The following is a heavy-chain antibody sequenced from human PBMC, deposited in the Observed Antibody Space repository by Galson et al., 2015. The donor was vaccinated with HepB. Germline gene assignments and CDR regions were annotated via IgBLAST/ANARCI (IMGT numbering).Heavy chain of an antibody. J-gene: IGHJ4*02. D-gene: IGHD6-6*01. CDR1: GFTFSSYG. V-gene: IGHV3-30*03. Sequence: SLRLSCAASGFTFSSYGMHWVRQAPGKGLGWVAVISYDGSNKYYADSVKGRFTISRDNSKNTLYLQMNSLRAEDTAVYYCARGQGRSSSFDYWGQGTLVTVSS. CDR3: ARGQGRSSSFDY. CDR2: ISYDGSNK.